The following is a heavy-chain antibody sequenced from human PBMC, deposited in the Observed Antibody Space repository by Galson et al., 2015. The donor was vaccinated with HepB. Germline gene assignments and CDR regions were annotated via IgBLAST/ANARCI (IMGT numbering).Heavy chain of an antibody. V-gene: IGHV3-30*03. Sequence: SLRLSCAASGFTFSSYGMHWVRQAPGKGLEWVAVISYDGSNKYYADSVKGRFTISRDNSKNTLYLQMNSLRAEDTAVYYCGINPTMVRGVIGDYWGQGTLVTVSS. CDR2: ISYDGSNK. D-gene: IGHD3-10*01. CDR3: GINPTMVRGVIGDY. CDR1: GFTFSSYG. J-gene: IGHJ4*02.